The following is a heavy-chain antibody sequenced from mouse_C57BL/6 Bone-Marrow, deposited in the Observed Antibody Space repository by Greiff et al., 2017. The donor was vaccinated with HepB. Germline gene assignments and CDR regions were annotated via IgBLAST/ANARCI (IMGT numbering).Heavy chain of an antibody. J-gene: IGHJ2*01. D-gene: IGHD1-1*01. Sequence: EVQLQQSGAELVRPGASVKLSCTASGFNIKDDYMHWVKQRPEQGLEWIGWIDPENGDTEYASKFQGKATITADTSSNTAYLQLSSLTSEDTAVYYCRTPITTVVAAYWGQGTTLTVSS. CDR3: RTPITTVVAAY. CDR2: IDPENGDT. V-gene: IGHV14-4*01. CDR1: GFNIKDDY.